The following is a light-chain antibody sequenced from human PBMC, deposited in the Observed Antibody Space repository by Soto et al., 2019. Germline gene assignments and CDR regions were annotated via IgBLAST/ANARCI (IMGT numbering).Light chain of an antibody. CDR1: QSVSRY. CDR2: DAS. V-gene: IGKV3-11*01. Sequence: DIVLTQSPVTLSLSPGERATLSCRASQSVSRYFAWYQQKPGQAPRLLIYDASNRATGVSARFSGSGSGTDFTLTISSLGPEYGAVYYCQQGSSWPVTFGQGTKVEI. J-gene: IGKJ1*01. CDR3: QQGSSWPVT.